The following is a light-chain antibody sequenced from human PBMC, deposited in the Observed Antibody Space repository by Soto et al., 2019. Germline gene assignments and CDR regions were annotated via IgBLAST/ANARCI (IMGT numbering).Light chain of an antibody. CDR2: VVW. Sequence: QSVLSQPASVPGSPGQSITSSCTRTITDIAAYNSVSWYQQHPGKTPKLPIYVVWSRASGGSNRISCSQSGNAAYLTISGLQADDEAEYYCSSYTSSITPYVFGTGTKVTVL. CDR3: SSYTSSITPYV. CDR1: ITDIAAYNS. V-gene: IGLV2-14*01. J-gene: IGLJ1*01.